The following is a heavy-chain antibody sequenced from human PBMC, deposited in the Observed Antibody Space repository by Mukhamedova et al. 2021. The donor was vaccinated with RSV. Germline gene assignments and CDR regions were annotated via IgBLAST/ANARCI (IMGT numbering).Heavy chain of an antibody. CDR2: ISAPGGNT. CDR3: AKDRVCSSTNCDFYY. V-gene: IGHV3-23*01. Sequence: GPGKGLEWVAGISAPGGNTFYADSVKGRFTISRDNSKNTLYLQMNSLRAEDTAVYYCAKDRVCSSTNCDFYYCGQGTLVTVSS. D-gene: IGHD2-2*01. J-gene: IGHJ4*02.